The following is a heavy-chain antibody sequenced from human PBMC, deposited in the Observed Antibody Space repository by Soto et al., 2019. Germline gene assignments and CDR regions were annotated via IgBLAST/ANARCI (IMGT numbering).Heavy chain of an antibody. J-gene: IGHJ4*02. CDR1: GFTFSSYG. D-gene: IGHD3-10*01. CDR3: ANGYGSTI. CDR2: ISSSGNYI. V-gene: IGHV3-21*01. Sequence: PGGSLRPSCAAPGFTFSSYGMNWVRQAPGKGLEWVSSISSSGNYIYYADSVKGRFTISRDNAKNSLYLQMNSLRAEDTAGYYCANGYGSTIWGQGTLVTVSS.